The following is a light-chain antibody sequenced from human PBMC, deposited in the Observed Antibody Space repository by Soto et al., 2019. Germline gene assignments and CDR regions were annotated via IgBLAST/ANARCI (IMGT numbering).Light chain of an antibody. J-gene: IGKJ4*01. CDR1: QSVSAY. V-gene: IGKV3-11*01. Sequence: EIVLTQSPATLSLSPGDRATLSCRASQSVSAYLAWYQQKSGQAPRLLIYDSSDRATGIPARFSGSGSGTDFTLTISSLETEDIAVYYCQHRSSWPLTFGGGTRVEIK. CDR3: QHRSSWPLT. CDR2: DSS.